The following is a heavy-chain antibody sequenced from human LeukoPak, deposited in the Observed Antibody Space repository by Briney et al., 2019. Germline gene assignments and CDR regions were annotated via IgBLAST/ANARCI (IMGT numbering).Heavy chain of an antibody. V-gene: IGHV4-34*01. J-gene: IGHJ6*02. CDR2: INHSGGT. CDR1: GGSFSGYY. D-gene: IGHD6-19*01. CDR3: ARSSGWIYYYYGMDV. Sequence: SETLSLTCAVYGGSFSGYYWSWIRQPPGKGLEWIGEINHSGGTNYNPSLKSRVTISVDTSKNQFSLKLSSVTAADTAVYYCARSSGWIYYYYGMDVWGQGTTVTVSS.